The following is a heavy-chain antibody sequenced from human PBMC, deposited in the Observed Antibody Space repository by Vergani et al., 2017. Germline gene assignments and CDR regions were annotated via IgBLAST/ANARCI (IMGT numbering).Heavy chain of an antibody. CDR1: GFSFNTYG. CDR3: ASPEYSSSADERAFDI. J-gene: IGHJ3*02. D-gene: IGHD6-6*01. V-gene: IGHV3-30*02. Sequence: QVQLVETGGGVVQPGGSLRLYCATSGFSFNTYGAHWVRQAPGKGLEWVAFIGYDGRIKYNVDSVKGRFTISRDTSKKTLSLQMRSLRADDTAVYYCASPEYSSSADERAFDIWGQGTMVTVSS. CDR2: IGYDGRIK.